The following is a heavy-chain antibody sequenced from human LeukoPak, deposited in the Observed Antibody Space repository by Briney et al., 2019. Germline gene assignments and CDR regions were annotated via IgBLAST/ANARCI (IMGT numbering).Heavy chain of an antibody. CDR2: ISAYNGNT. CDR3: ARDGEDIVVVPAAREGWFDH. V-gene: IGHV1-18*04. J-gene: IGHJ5*02. D-gene: IGHD2-2*01. Sequence: GASVKVSCKASGYTFTSYGISWVRQAPGQGLEWMGWISAYNGNTNYAQKLQGRVTMTTDTSTSTAYMELRSLRSDDTAVYYCARDGEDIVVVPAAREGWFDHWGQGTLVTVSS. CDR1: GYTFTSYG.